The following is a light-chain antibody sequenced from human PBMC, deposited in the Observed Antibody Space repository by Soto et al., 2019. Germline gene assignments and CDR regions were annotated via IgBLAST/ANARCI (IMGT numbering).Light chain of an antibody. CDR1: QSLLHSNGYNH. J-gene: IGKJ3*01. V-gene: IGKV2-28*01. CDR3: MQAVQTPGT. Sequence: DIVMTQSPLSLAVTPGEPASISCKSSQSLLHSNGYNHLDWYVQKPGQSPQLLIYLVSTRASGVPDRFSGSGSSTDFTLKICRVEAEDVGIYYCMQAVQTPGTFGPGTKVEIK. CDR2: LVS.